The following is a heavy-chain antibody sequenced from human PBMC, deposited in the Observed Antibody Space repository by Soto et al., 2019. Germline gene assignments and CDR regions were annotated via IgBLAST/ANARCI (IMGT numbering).Heavy chain of an antibody. J-gene: IGHJ4*02. CDR2: ISYDGSNK. D-gene: IGHD2-21*02. CDR3: VKDHCGGDCYSEPYFDY. Sequence: GGSLRLSCAASGFTFSSYAMHWVRQAPGKGLEWVAVISYDGSNKYYADSVQGRFTISRDNSKNTVYLQMNSLRVEDTAVYYCVKDHCGGDCYSEPYFDYWGQGTLVTVSS. V-gene: IGHV3-30-3*01. CDR1: GFTFSSYA.